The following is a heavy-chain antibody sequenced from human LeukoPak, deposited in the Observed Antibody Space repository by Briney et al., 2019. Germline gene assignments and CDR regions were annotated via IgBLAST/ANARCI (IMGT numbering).Heavy chain of an antibody. Sequence: SETLSLTCIVSGGSISSYYWSWIRQHPGKGLEWIGYIYYSGSTNYNPSLKSRVTISVDTSKNQFSLKLSSVTAADTAVYYCARYSGSYALFDYWGQGTLVTVSS. V-gene: IGHV4-59*01. CDR3: ARYSGSYALFDY. D-gene: IGHD1-26*01. J-gene: IGHJ4*02. CDR2: IYYSGST. CDR1: GGSISSYY.